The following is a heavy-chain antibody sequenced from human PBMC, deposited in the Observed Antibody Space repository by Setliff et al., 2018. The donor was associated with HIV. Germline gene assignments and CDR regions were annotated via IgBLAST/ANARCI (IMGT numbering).Heavy chain of an antibody. J-gene: IGHJ3*01. V-gene: IGHV3-53*01. Sequence: GGSLRLSCTASGLTVSSEYMVWVRQAPGKAMEWVSSTRSDGRTDYTDSVRGRLTISRDYSRNTLDLQMSSLRVEDTAVYYCARGLTILGGAFDLWGQGTMVTVSS. CDR2: TRSDGRT. CDR1: GLTVSSEY. D-gene: IGHD3-3*01. CDR3: ARGLTILGGAFDL.